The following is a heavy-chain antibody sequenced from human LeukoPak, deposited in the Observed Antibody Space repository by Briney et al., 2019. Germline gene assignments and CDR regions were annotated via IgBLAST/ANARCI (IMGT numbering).Heavy chain of an antibody. D-gene: IGHD6-19*01. V-gene: IGHV3-21*01. CDR3: ARDSSGSGWYDDAFDI. Sequence: GGSLRLSCSASGLTVTNAWMNWVRQAPGKGLEWVSSISSSSSYIYYADSVKGRFTISRDNAKNSLYLQMNSLRAEDTAVYYCARDSSGSGWYDDAFDIWGQGTMVTVSS. CDR2: ISSSSSYI. CDR1: GLTVTNAW. J-gene: IGHJ3*02.